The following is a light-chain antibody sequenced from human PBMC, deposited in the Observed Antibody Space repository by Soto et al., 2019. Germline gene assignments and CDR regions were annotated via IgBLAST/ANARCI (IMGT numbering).Light chain of an antibody. CDR3: QQRSNWPRT. CDR2: DAS. J-gene: IGKJ2*01. CDR1: QSVSSY. Sequence: EIVLTQSPATLSLSPGERATLSCRASQSVSSYLAWYQQKPGQAPRLLIYDASNRATGIPARFSGSGSGPDFSLPISSLEPEDFAIYYCQQRSNWPRTFGQGTKLEIK. V-gene: IGKV3-11*01.